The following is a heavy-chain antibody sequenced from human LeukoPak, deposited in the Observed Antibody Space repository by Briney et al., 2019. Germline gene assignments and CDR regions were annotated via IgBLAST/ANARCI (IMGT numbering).Heavy chain of an antibody. CDR1: GFTFSSYW. D-gene: IGHD5-18*01. CDR3: AREGYGYNDAFDL. J-gene: IGHJ3*01. CDR2: INNDGSST. V-gene: IGHV3-74*01. Sequence: GGSLRLSCAASGFTFSSYWMHWVRQAPGKGLVWVSRINNDGSSTNYADSVKGRFTISRDNAKNTLYLQMHSLRAEDTAVYYCAREGYGYNDAFDLWGQGTMVTVSS.